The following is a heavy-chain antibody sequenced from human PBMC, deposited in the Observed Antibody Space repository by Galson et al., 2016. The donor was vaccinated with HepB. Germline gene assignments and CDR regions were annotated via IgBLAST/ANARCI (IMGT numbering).Heavy chain of an antibody. CDR2: TYYRSKWYC. J-gene: IGHJ4*02. CDR1: GDSVSSINAG. D-gene: IGHD1-7*01. V-gene: IGHV6-1*01. CDR3: ARHWDSTWYYFDH. Sequence: CAISGDSVSSINAGWNWIRQSPSRGLEWLGKTYYRSKWYCDYAVSVKSRITIRADTSKNQFSLHLNSVTAEDSAMYYCARHWDSTWYYFDHWGQGTPVTVSS.